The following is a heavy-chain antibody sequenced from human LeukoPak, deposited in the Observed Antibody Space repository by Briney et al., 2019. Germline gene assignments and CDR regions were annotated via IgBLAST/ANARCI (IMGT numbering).Heavy chain of an antibody. V-gene: IGHV1-46*03. CDR3: ARVAVPRTFDY. D-gene: IGHD6-19*01. J-gene: IGHJ4*02. CDR2: INPSGGST. Sequence: ASVKVSCKASGYTFTSYYMHWVRHARGQGLEWMGIINPSGGSTSYAQKFQGRVTMTRDTSTSTVYMELSSLRSEDTAVYYCARVAVPRTFDYWGQGTLVTVSS. CDR1: GYTFTSYY.